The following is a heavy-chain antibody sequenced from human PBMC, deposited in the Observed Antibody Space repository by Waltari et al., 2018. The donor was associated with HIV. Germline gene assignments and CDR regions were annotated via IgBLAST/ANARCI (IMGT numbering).Heavy chain of an antibody. CDR2: VKDGGFT. D-gene: IGHD4-17*01. J-gene: IGHJ5*01. V-gene: IGHV4-59*01. CDR1: GDSLTDYY. CDR3: VRALGLRSGFDF. Sequence: QVQLQETGPGLVKPSETLSLTCTVAGDSLTDYYWNWIRQPPGQGLEWIGNVKDGGFTKYKPSLQSRVTISIDTSKNQFSLNLNSVTAADTAVYYCVRALGLRSGFDFWSQGTLVTVS.